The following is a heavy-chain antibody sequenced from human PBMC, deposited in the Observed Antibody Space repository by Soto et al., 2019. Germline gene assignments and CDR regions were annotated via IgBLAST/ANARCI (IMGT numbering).Heavy chain of an antibody. Sequence: SVKVSCQASGGTFSSYAISWVRQAPGQGLEWMGGIIPIFGTANYAQKFQGRVTITADESTSTAYMELSSLRSEDTAVYYCARSGYCSGGSCSNFDYWGQGTLVTVSS. D-gene: IGHD2-15*01. J-gene: IGHJ4*02. CDR1: GGTFSSYA. CDR2: IIPIFGTA. V-gene: IGHV1-69*13. CDR3: ARSGYCSGGSCSNFDY.